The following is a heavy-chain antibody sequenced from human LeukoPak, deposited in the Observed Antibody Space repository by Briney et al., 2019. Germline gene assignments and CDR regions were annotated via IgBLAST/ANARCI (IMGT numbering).Heavy chain of an antibody. CDR3: TPNWKGAFDI. CDR1: GFTFSSYA. V-gene: IGHV3-49*04. D-gene: IGHD1-1*01. J-gene: IGHJ3*02. CDR2: IRSKAYGGTT. Sequence: GGSLRLSCAASGFTFSSYAMSWVRQAPGKGLEWVGFIRSKAYGGTTEYAASVKGRFTISRDDSKSIAYLQMNSLKTEDTAVYYCTPNWKGAFDIWGQGTMATVSS.